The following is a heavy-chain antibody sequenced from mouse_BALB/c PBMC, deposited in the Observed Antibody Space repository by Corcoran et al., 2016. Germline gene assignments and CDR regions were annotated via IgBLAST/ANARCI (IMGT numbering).Heavy chain of an antibody. J-gene: IGHJ3*01. CDR3: ARIYDGYYTFAY. CDR2: ISYDGSN. CDR1: GYSITSGYY. D-gene: IGHD2-3*01. V-gene: IGHV3-6*02. Sequence: DVQLQESGPGFVKPSQSLSLTCSVTGYSITSGYYWNWIRQFPGNKLEWMGYISYDGSNNYNPSLKNRISITRDTSKNQFFLKLNSVTTEDTATYYCARIYDGYYTFAYWGQGTLVTVSA.